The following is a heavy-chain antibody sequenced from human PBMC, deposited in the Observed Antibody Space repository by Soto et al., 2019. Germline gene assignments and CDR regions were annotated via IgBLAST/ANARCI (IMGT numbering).Heavy chain of an antibody. CDR3: ARADSSSSCDY. Sequence: QVQLQESGPGLVKPSETLSLTCTVSGGSISSYYWSWIRQPPGKGLEWIGYSYYSGSTNYNPSLKRRVTISVDTSKNQFALKLSSATAADTAGYYCARADSSSSCDYWGQGTLVTVSS. J-gene: IGHJ4*02. CDR2: SYYSGST. V-gene: IGHV4-59*01. CDR1: GGSISSYY. D-gene: IGHD6-6*01.